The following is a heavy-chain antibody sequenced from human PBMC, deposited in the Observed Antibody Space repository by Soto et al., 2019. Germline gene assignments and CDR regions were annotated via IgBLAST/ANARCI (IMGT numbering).Heavy chain of an antibody. CDR2: INSDGSVS. CDR3: ARGDCVGGTCYSLAGSFYYYMDV. V-gene: IGHV3-74*02. Sequence: SGGGLVQPGGSLRLSCAASGFTFSNYWMYWVRQAPGKGLEWVSRINSDGSVSSHADSVRGRLTITRDNVKNTLYLHMDSLRAEDTAVYFCARGDCVGGTCYSLAGSFYYYMDVWGKGTTVTVFS. D-gene: IGHD2-15*01. CDR1: GFTFSNYW. J-gene: IGHJ6*03.